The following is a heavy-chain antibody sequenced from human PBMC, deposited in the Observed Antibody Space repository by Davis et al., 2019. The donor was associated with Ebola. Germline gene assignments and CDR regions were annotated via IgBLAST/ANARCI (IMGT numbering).Heavy chain of an antibody. V-gene: IGHV1-18*01. CDR2: ISAYNGNT. Sequence: ASVKVSCKASGYTFTTYGISWVRQAPGQGLEWMGWISAYNGNTNYAQKLQGRVTMTTDTSTSTAYMELRSLRSDDTAVYYCAREPSVATTFDWYFDLWGRGTLVTVSS. J-gene: IGHJ2*01. D-gene: IGHD2-21*02. CDR3: AREPSVATTFDWYFDL. CDR1: GYTFTTYG.